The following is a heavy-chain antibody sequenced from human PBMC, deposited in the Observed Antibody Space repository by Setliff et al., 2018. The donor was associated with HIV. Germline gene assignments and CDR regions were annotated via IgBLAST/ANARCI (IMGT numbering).Heavy chain of an antibody. CDR3: ATDRDDTSGYYRCA. D-gene: IGHD3-22*01. J-gene: IGHJ5*02. V-gene: IGHV1-69-2*01. CDR2: VDPEDGET. Sequence: RASVKVSCKASGYTFTDYYMYWVQQAPGKGLEWMGRVDPEDGETIYAEKFQGRVTITADTSTDTAYMELSSLRSEDTAVYYCATDRDDTSGYYRCAWGQGTLVTVSS. CDR1: GYTFTDYY.